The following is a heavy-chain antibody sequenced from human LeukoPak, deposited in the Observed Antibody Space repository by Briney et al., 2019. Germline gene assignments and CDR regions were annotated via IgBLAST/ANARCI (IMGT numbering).Heavy chain of an antibody. V-gene: IGHV3-21*01. CDR2: ISSSSSYI. J-gene: IGHJ4*02. D-gene: IGHD3-9*01. CDR3: ARGGHYDILTGYYEPFDY. Sequence: GGSLRLSCAAAEFTFSSDSMNWVRQARGKGREWVSSISSSSSYIYYADSAKGRFAISRDNAKNSLYLQMNSLRAEDTAVYYCARGGHYDILTGYYEPFDYWGQGTLVTVSS. CDR1: EFTFSSDS.